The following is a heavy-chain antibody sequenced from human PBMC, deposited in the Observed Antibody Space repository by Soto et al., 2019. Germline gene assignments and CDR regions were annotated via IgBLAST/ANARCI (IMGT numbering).Heavy chain of an antibody. CDR2: IWYDGSNK. CDR3: ARDIEFLEWLSYAFDI. J-gene: IGHJ3*02. D-gene: IGHD3-3*01. Sequence: PGGSLRLSCAASGFTFSSYGMHWVRQAPGKGLEWVAVIWYDGSNKYYADSVKGRFTISRDNSKNTLYLQMNSLRAEDTAVYYCARDIEFLEWLSYAFDIWGQGTLVTVSS. CDR1: GFTFSSYG. V-gene: IGHV3-33*01.